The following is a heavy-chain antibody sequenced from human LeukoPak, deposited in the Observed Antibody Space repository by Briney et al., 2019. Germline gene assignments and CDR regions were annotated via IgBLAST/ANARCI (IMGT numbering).Heavy chain of an antibody. V-gene: IGHV3-21*01. J-gene: IGHJ4*02. CDR1: GFTFSSYS. Sequence: GGSLRLSCAASGFTFSSYSMNWVRQAPGKGLEWVSSISSGSSYIYYADSVKGRFTISRDNAKNSLYLRMNSLRAEDTAVYYCARDVIAAAGTGYWGQGTLVTVSS. CDR3: ARDVIAAAGTGY. D-gene: IGHD6-13*01. CDR2: ISSGSSYI.